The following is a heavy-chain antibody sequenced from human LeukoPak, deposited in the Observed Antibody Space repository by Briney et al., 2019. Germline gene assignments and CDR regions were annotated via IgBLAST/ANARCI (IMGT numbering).Heavy chain of an antibody. CDR2: THDSGNS. V-gene: IGHV4-59*13. J-gene: IGHJ4*02. CDR1: GGSITNNY. D-gene: IGHD3-22*01. CDR3: ARSRYFDRSGYFDH. Sequence: SETLSLTCTVSGGSITNNYWAWIRQPPGKGLEWIGYTHDSGNSNYNPSLRSRVTISIDTSKNQFSLKLTSVTTADTAVYYCARSRYFDRSGYFDHWGQGALVTVSS.